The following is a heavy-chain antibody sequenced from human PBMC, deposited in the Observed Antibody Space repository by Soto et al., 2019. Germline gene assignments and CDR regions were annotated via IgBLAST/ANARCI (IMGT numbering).Heavy chain of an antibody. CDR1: GFTFFNAW. CDR3: TTDSYITVTPVRLDY. J-gene: IGHJ4*01. D-gene: IGHD4-4*01. V-gene: IGHV3-15*07. Sequence: GGSLRLSFAASGFTFFNAWINWVRQAPGKGVEWVGRVKSKTHGSTTDFAGSVKGRFAISRDDSISMAFMRMNSLKIEDTAVYYCTTDSYITVTPVRLDYWGHGTLVTVSS. CDR2: VKSKTHGSTT.